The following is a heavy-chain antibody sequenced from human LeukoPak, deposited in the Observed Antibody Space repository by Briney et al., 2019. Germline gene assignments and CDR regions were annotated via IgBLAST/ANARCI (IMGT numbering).Heavy chain of an antibody. CDR3: ARHVPGYYGSGTNDF. J-gene: IGHJ4*02. Sequence: GESLMISCQASGYTFTRNWISWVRQIPGKGLEWMGTIDPTDSYVNYCPSFEGHVTISTDRSINTVYLHWGSLRASDTAMYYCARHVPGYYGSGTNDFWGQGTLVTVAS. V-gene: IGHV5-10-1*01. CDR2: IDPTDSYV. CDR1: GYTFTRNW. D-gene: IGHD3-10*01.